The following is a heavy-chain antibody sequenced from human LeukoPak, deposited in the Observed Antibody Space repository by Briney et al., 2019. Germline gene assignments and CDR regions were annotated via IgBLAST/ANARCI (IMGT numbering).Heavy chain of an antibody. J-gene: IGHJ4*02. CDR3: VRDRSGWYPDY. CDR2: ISNTGGIM. D-gene: IGHD6-19*01. V-gene: IGHV3-48*02. CDR1: GFIFSTYH. Sequence: GSLRLSCAVSGFIFSTYHIHWVRQAPGKGLEWVSYISNTGGIMYYADSVKGRFTISRDNAKNSLYLQMSSLRDEDTAVYYCVRDRSGWYPDYWGQGTLVTVSS.